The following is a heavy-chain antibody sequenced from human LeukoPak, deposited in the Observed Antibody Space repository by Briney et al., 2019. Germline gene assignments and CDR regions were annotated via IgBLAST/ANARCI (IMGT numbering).Heavy chain of an antibody. V-gene: IGHV3-23*01. D-gene: IGHD2-15*01. J-gene: IGHJ4*02. Sequence: GGCVSVSCAACGFTLRREAKNWVGRAPGKGLEWVSSISGNDKNIQNADTVQGQFTISRDNYKTTLYMHMNSLRAKDTDVYSCSKGGKVDVTPFDYWGQGTLVTVSS. CDR2: ISGNDKNI. CDR3: SKGGKVDVTPFDY. CDR1: GFTLRREA.